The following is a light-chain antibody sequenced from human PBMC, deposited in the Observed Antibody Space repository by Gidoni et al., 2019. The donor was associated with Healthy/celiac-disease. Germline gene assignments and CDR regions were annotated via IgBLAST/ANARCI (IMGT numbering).Light chain of an antibody. Sequence: SYELPQPPSASVSPGRTASITCSGDKLGDKYACWYQQKPGQSPVLVIYQDSKRPSGIPERISGSNSGNTATLTISGTQAMDEADYYCQAWDSFVVFGGGTKLTVL. CDR1: KLGDKY. CDR3: QAWDSFVV. J-gene: IGLJ2*01. V-gene: IGLV3-1*01. CDR2: QDS.